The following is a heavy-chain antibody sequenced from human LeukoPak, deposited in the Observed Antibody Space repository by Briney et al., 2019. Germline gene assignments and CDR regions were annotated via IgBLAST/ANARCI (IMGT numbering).Heavy chain of an antibody. V-gene: IGHV3-9*01. D-gene: IGHD1-26*01. CDR1: GFTFDDYA. CDR3: ASSGSYRFDY. J-gene: IGHJ4*02. Sequence: GGSLRLSCAASGFTFDDYAMHWVRQAPGKGLEWVSGISWNSGSIGYADSVKGRFTISRDNAKNSLYLQMNSLRDEDTAVYYCASSGSYRFDYWGQGTLVTVSS. CDR2: ISWNSGSI.